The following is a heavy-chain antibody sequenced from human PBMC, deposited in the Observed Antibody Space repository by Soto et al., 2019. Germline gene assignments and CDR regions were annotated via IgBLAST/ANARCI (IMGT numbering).Heavy chain of an antibody. CDR3: ARDLRGGYEKGNWFDP. CDR2: IYHSGST. Sequence: SDTLSLTCAVSGGSISSGGYSWSWIRQPPGKGLEWIGYIYHSGSTYYNPSLKSRVTISVDRSKNQFSLKLNSVTAADTAVYYCARDLRGGYEKGNWFDPWGQGTLVTVSS. CDR1: GGSISSGGYS. V-gene: IGHV4-30-2*01. D-gene: IGHD5-12*01. J-gene: IGHJ5*02.